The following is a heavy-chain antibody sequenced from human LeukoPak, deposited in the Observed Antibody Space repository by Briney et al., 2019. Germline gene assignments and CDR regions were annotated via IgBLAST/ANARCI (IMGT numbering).Heavy chain of an antibody. CDR1: GGTFSSYA. D-gene: IGHD3-16*02. J-gene: IGHJ4*02. CDR3: AKDVVWGSYRYSDY. V-gene: IGHV1-69*06. CDR2: IIPIFGTA. Sequence: SVKVSCKASGGTFSSYAISWVRQAPGQGLEWMGGIIPIFGTANYAQKFQGRVTITADKSTSTAYMELNSLRAEDTAVYYCAKDVVWGSYRYSDYWGQGTLVTVSS.